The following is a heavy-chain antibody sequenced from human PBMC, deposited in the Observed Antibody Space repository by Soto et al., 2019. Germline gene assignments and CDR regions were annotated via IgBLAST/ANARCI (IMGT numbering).Heavy chain of an antibody. CDR1: GGSISSYY. CDR2: IYYSGST. Sequence: QVQLQASGPGLVKPSETLSLTCTVSGGSISSYYWSWIRQPPGKGLEWIGYIYYSGSTNYNPSLKSRVTISVDTSKNQFSLKLSSVTAADTAVYYCARRYGGTFDYWGQGTLVTVSS. V-gene: IGHV4-59*08. D-gene: IGHD2-15*01. J-gene: IGHJ4*02. CDR3: ARRYGGTFDY.